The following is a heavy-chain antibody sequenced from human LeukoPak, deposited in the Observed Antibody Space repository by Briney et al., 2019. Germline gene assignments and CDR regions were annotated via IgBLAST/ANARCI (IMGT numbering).Heavy chain of an antibody. CDR3: AKGFVGGAPDY. CDR2: ISGDGGST. V-gene: IGHV3-43*02. CDR1: GFTVDDYV. D-gene: IGHD1-26*01. Sequence: PGGSLTLSCAASGFTVDDYVMHWVRQAPAPGMEWVSLISGDGGSTYYADSVKGRFSISRDNSKNSLYLQMNSLRTEDTALYYCAKGFVGGAPDYWGQGTLVTVSS. J-gene: IGHJ4*02.